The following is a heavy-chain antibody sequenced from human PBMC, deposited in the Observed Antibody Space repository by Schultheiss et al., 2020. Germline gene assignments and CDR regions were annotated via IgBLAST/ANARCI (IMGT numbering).Heavy chain of an antibody. J-gene: IGHJ4*02. CDR1: GFTFSDYY. V-gene: IGHV3-11*06. CDR3: AKVSGSSPEGNYFDY. Sequence: GESLKISCAASGFTFSDYYMSWIRQAPGKGLEWVSYISSSSSYTNYADSVKGRFTISRDNAKNTLYLQMNSLRAEDTAVYYCAKVSGSSPEGNYFDYWGQGTLVTVSS. CDR2: ISSSSSYT. D-gene: IGHD6-6*01.